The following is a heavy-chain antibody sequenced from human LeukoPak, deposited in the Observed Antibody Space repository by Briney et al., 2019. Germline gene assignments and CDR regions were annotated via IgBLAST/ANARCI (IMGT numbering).Heavy chain of an antibody. CDR2: ISYDGSSK. J-gene: IGHJ6*02. CDR3: ARDQGVVVHGKYHYYGMDV. D-gene: IGHD3-22*01. V-gene: IGHV3-30*03. Sequence: GGSLRLSCAASGFTFSSYGIHWVRQAPGKGLEWVAAISYDGSSKYYADSVKGRFTISRDNSKDTLYLQMNSLRAEDTAVYYCARDQGVVVHGKYHYYGMDVWGQGTTVTVSS. CDR1: GFTFSSYG.